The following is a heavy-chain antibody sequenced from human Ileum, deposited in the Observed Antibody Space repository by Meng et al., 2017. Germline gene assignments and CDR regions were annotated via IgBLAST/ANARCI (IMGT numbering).Heavy chain of an antibody. Sequence: QGQLQRWGEGLLRPSETLSLTCGVYGGSFSAYYWTWIRQPPGKGLEWIGEINHSATTYYSPSLMDRVSVSVDTSKNQFSLKLTSVTAADTAVYYCARSERSVYWYFDLWGRGTLVTVSS. V-gene: IGHV4-34*01. CDR1: GGSFSAYY. CDR2: INHSATT. J-gene: IGHJ2*01. CDR3: ARSERSVYWYFDL. D-gene: IGHD1-26*01.